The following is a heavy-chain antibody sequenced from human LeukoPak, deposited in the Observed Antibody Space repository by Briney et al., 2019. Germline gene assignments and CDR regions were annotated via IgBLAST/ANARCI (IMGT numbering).Heavy chain of an antibody. CDR2: TYYRSKWYN. CDR3: ARGGTAAAGPRLDY. D-gene: IGHD6-13*01. Sequence: SQTLSLTCAISGDSVSSNSAAWNRIRQSPSRGLEWLGRTYYRSKWYNDYAVSVKSRITINPDTSKNQFSLQLNSVTPEDTAVYYCARGGTAAAGPRLDYWGQGTLVTVSS. V-gene: IGHV6-1*01. CDR1: GDSVSSNSAA. J-gene: IGHJ4*02.